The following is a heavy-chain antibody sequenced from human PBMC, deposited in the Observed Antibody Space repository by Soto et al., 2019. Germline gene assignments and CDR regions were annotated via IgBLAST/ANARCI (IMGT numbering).Heavy chain of an antibody. D-gene: IGHD6-6*01. Sequence: SVKVSCKASGGTFSSYAISWVRQAPGQGLEWMGGIIPIFGTANYAQKFQGRVTITADESTSTAYMELSSLRSEDTAVYYCARDHRWGIAARPNAFDIWGQGTMVTVSS. J-gene: IGHJ3*02. CDR2: IIPIFGTA. CDR1: GGTFSSYA. V-gene: IGHV1-69*13. CDR3: ARDHRWGIAARPNAFDI.